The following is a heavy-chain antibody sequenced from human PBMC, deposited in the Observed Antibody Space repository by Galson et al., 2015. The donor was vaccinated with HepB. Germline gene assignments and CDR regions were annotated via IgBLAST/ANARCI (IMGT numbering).Heavy chain of an antibody. CDR1: GGSISSSNW. Sequence: ETLSLTCAVSGGSISSSNWWSWVRQPPGKGLEWIGEIYHSGSTNYNPSLKSRVTISVDKSKNQFSLKLSSVTAADTAVYYCARAIVVVVAATTEFDPWGQGTLVTVSS. CDR2: IYHSGST. V-gene: IGHV4-4*02. J-gene: IGHJ5*02. D-gene: IGHD2-15*01. CDR3: ARAIVVVVAATTEFDP.